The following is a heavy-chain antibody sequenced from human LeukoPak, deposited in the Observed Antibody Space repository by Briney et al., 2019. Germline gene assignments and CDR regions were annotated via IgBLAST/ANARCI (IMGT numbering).Heavy chain of an antibody. CDR2: IKTDGSSI. CDR1: GFTFSSYW. J-gene: IGHJ4*02. Sequence: PGGSLRLSCTASGFTFSSYWMHWVRQAPGKGRVWVSHIKTDGSSINYADSVKGRFTISRDNAKNTLYLQMNSLRAEDTAAYYCARARYNNGLDYWGQGTLVTASS. CDR3: ARARYNNGLDY. V-gene: IGHV3-74*01. D-gene: IGHD1-14*01.